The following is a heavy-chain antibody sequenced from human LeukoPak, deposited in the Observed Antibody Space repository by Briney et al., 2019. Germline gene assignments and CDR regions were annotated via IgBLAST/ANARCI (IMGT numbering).Heavy chain of an antibody. Sequence: SETLSLTCAVYGGSFSGYYWSWIRQPPGKGLEWIGSIYYSGSTYYNPSLKSRVIISLDTSKSQFSLKLSSVTAADTAVYYCARGRIARLPYFDYWGQGTLVTVSS. CDR2: IYYSGST. CDR3: ARGRIARLPYFDY. J-gene: IGHJ4*02. CDR1: GGSFSGYY. D-gene: IGHD5-18*01. V-gene: IGHV4-34*01.